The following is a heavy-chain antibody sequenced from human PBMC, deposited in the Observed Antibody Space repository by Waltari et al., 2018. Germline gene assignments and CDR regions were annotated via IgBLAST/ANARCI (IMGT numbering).Heavy chain of an antibody. CDR1: GAVLHSYS. CDR3: ARETFYHCASTNRGVGYYMDV. Sequence: QVQLQESGPGLVRPSETLSLTCTISGAVLHSYSWSWIRQTARNRLEWIGRFQPPVTDTYNPSLMSRVTLSGDRSRFQVSRTVSSVTAADTAVYYCARETFYHCASTNRGVGYYMDVWGKGTTVAVSS. D-gene: IGHD2-8*01. V-gene: IGHV4-4*07. CDR2: FQPPVTD. J-gene: IGHJ6*03.